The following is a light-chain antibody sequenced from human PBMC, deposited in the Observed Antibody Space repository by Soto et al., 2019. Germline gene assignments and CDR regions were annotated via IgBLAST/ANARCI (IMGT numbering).Light chain of an antibody. J-gene: IGLJ3*02. V-gene: IGLV1-47*02. CDR1: SFNIGSNY. CDR2: NDA. Sequence: QSVLTQPPSASGTPGQRVTISCSGNSFNIGSNYVYWYLHLPGTAPKLLIYNDAQRPSGVPERFSGSKSGTSASLAISGLRSEDEADYYCATWDDRQTAYWVFGGGTKLTVL. CDR3: ATWDDRQTAYWV.